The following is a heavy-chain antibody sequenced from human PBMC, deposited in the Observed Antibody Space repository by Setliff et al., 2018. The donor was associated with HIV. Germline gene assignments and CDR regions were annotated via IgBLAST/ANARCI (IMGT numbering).Heavy chain of an antibody. CDR2: IYTSGST. D-gene: IGHD6-13*01. Sequence: SETLSLTCTVSGVSISSGSYYWSWIRQPAGKGLEWIGHIYTSGSTNYNPSLKSRVTVTRDTSANTAFMELNTLTSEDTAVYYCARDDVAAPGSHHDYWGQGTLVTVSS. J-gene: IGHJ4*02. V-gene: IGHV4-61*09. CDR3: ARDDVAAPGSHHDY. CDR1: GVSISSGSYY.